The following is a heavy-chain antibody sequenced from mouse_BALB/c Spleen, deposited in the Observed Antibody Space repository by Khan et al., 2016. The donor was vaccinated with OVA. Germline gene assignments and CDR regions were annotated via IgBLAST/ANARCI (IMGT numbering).Heavy chain of an antibody. J-gene: IGHJ2*01. CDR1: GYTFTYYV. D-gene: IGHD2-3*01. CDR3: ARGDGYYVYFDY. CDR2: IYPGSDNA. Sequence: QVQLQQSGPELVKPGASVKMSCKASGYTFTYYVITWVKQRTGQGLEWIGEIYPGSDNAYYNERFKGKATLTADKSSNTTHMQLSSLTSEDSAVYFCARGDGYYVYFDYWGQCTTLTVSS. V-gene: IGHV1-81*01.